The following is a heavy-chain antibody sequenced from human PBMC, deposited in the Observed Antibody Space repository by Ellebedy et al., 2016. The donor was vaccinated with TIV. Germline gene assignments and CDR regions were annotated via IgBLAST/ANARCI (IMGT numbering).Heavy chain of an antibody. CDR3: ARFESSSWYSKNWFDP. CDR1: GGTFTSYA. CDR2: IIPVLGMT. V-gene: IGHV1-69*10. D-gene: IGHD6-13*01. J-gene: IGHJ5*02. Sequence: SVKVSCKASGGTFTSYAITWVRQAPGQGLEWMGGIIPVLGMTNYAQKFQGRVTISADIATTTAYLEMSSLRSEDSAVYYCARFESSSWYSKNWFDPWGQGTLVTVSS.